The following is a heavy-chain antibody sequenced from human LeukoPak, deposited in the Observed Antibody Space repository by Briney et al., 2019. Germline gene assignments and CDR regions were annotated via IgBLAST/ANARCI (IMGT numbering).Heavy chain of an antibody. Sequence: SETLSLTCTVSGGSISSYYWSWIRQPAGKGLEWIGRIYASGSTNYNPSLKSRVTMSVDTSKKQFSLNLSSVTAADTAVYYCARSSRDGFNYWFDPWGQGTLVTVFS. D-gene: IGHD5-24*01. J-gene: IGHJ5*02. CDR2: IYASGST. CDR1: GGSISSYY. V-gene: IGHV4-4*07. CDR3: ARSSRDGFNYWFDP.